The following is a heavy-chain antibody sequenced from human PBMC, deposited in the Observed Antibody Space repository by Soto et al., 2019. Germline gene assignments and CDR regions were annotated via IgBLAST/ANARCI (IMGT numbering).Heavy chain of an antibody. CDR1: GFSFSEDG. J-gene: IGHJ5*01. CDR3: VKGPYSGELAGQLTWFDS. Sequence: PAGTLCLSCVVSGFSFSEDGLYWVRQAPAKGLEWLAGRSYDQTDKYYTDSVKGRIIISRDNSKSQLRLQMNSLRVEDTAVYYCVKGPYSGELAGQLTWFDSWCHGALGTGSS. V-gene: IGHV3-30*18. CDR2: RSYDQTDK. D-gene: IGHD6-6*01.